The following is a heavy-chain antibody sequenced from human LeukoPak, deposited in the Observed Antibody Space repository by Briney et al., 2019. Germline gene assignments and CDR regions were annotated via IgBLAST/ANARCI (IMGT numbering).Heavy chain of an antibody. J-gene: IGHJ4*02. CDR2: IYSGGST. V-gene: IGHV3-53*04. CDR1: GFTVSSNY. CDR3: ARYVSSGWPYFDY. Sequence: PGGSLRLSCAASGFTVSSNYMSWVRQAPGKGLEWVSVIYSGGSTYYADSVKGRSTISRHNSKNTLYLQMNSLRAEDTAVYYCARYVSSGWPYFDYWGQGTLVTVSS. D-gene: IGHD6-19*01.